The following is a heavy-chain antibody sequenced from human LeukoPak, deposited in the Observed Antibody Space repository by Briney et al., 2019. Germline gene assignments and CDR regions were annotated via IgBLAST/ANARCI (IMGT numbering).Heavy chain of an antibody. CDR1: GGSISSGSYY. CDR2: IYTSGST. V-gene: IGHV4-61*02. CDR3: ARARKNYYRDV. Sequence: SETLSLTCTVSGGSISSGSYYWSWIRQPAGKGLEWIGRIYTSGSTNYNPSLKSRVTISVDTSKNQFSLKLRSVTAADTAVYYCARARKNYYRDVWGKGTTVTVSS. J-gene: IGHJ6*03.